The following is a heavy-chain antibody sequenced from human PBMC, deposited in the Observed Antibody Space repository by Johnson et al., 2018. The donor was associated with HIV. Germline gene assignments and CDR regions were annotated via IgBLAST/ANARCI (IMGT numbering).Heavy chain of an antibody. J-gene: IGHJ3*02. CDR1: GFTVSSNY. V-gene: IGHV3-66*01. D-gene: IGHD3-16*01. CDR2: IYSGGST. Sequence: VQLVEPGGGLVQPGGSLRLSCAASGFTVSSNYMSWVRQAPGKGLEWVPVIYSGGSTYYADSVKGRFTISRDNSKNTLYLQMNSLRAEDTAVYYCARGLTGEQVDIWGQGTMVTVSS. CDR3: ARGLTGEQVDI.